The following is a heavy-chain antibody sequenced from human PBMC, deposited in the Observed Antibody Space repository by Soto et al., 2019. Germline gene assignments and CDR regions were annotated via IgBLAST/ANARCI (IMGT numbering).Heavy chain of an antibody. V-gene: IGHV3-23*01. Sequence: EVQLLESGGGLVQPGGSLRLSCAASGFSFNSYAMGWVRQAPGKGLEWVSAITAGGSDTYYVDSVKGRFTVSRDNSKNTVYLQMISLRTEHTAIYYCAKLGSSSWSPHYYFDYWGQGTLVTVSS. CDR2: ITAGGSDT. J-gene: IGHJ4*02. CDR1: GFSFNSYA. D-gene: IGHD2-2*01. CDR3: AKLGSSSWSPHYYFDY.